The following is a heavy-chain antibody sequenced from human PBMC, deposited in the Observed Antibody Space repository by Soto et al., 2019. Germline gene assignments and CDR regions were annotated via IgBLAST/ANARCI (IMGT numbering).Heavy chain of an antibody. CDR2: ISGSGGST. J-gene: IGHJ6*02. Sequence: EVQLLESGGGLVQPGGSLRLSCAASGFTFSSYAMSWVRQAPGKGLEWVSAISGSGGSTYYADSVKGRFTITRDNSKNTLYLQMNSLRAEDTAVYYCAKDLYCSSTSCYNYYGMDVWGQGTTVTVSS. V-gene: IGHV3-23*01. CDR3: AKDLYCSSTSCYNYYGMDV. D-gene: IGHD2-2*02. CDR1: GFTFSSYA.